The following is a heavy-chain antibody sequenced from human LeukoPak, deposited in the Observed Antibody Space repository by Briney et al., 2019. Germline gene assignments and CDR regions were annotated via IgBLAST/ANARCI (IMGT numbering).Heavy chain of an antibody. CDR1: GFTFSDYA. CDR2: ISSNGGSI. V-gene: IGHV3-64*01. J-gene: IGHJ4*02. D-gene: IGHD2-8*01. CDR3: AKDPDCTSGICYTFFDY. Sequence: GGSLRLSCAASGFTFSDYAMHWVRQAPGKELEYVSAISSNGGSIHYANSVKGRFTISRDNSKNTLYLQMDSLRAEDMAVYYCAKDPDCTSGICYTFFDYWGQGTLVTVSS.